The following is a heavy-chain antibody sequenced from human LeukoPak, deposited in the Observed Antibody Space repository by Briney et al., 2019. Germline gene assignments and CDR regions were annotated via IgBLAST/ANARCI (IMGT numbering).Heavy chain of an antibody. V-gene: IGHV1-2*02. J-gene: IGHJ6*03. CDR3: ASGSNYYDYYYMDV. D-gene: IGHD3-10*01. CDR1: GYTFTGYF. Sequence: WASVKVSCKASGYTFTGYFMHWVRQAPGQGLEWLGWINPNSGVTNYAQKFQGRVTMTIDTSTSTAYMELRSLRSDDTAVYYCASGSNYYDYYYMDVWGKGTTVTIS. CDR2: INPNSGVT.